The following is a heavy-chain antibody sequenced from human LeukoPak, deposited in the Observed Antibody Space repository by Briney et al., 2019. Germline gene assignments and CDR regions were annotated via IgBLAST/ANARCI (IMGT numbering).Heavy chain of an antibody. D-gene: IGHD2/OR15-2a*01. Sequence: ASVTVSCKSSGFTFTDHYIHWVRQGPGQGLEWMGYIGPHSTFTSSPQEFQGRVTMTRDASMSTAYMELTRLTSDDTAVYYCVREGEGPLSKDFDYWGQGTLVTVSS. CDR3: VREGEGPLSKDFDY. CDR2: IGPHSTFT. V-gene: IGHV1-2*02. CDR1: GFTFTDHY. J-gene: IGHJ4*02.